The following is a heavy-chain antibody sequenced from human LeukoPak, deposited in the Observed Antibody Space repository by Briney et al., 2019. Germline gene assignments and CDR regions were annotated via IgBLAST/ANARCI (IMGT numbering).Heavy chain of an antibody. D-gene: IGHD2-21*01. CDR2: MNPNSGNT. CDR1: GYTFTSCD. J-gene: IGHJ6*02. CDR3: ARQLIVAEGLYGMDV. Sequence: GAPVKVSCKASGYTFTSCDINWVRQATGQGLEWMGWMNPNSGNTGYAQKFQGRVTMTRNTSISTAYMELSSLRSEDTAVYYCARQLIVAEGLYGMDVWGQGTTVTVSS. V-gene: IGHV1-8*01.